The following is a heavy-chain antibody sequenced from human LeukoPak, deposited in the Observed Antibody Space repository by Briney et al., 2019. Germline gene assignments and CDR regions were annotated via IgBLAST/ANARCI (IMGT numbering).Heavy chain of an antibody. Sequence: GGSLRLSCAASGYIFTNYAMSWVRQAPGKGLEWVSVISDSGGSTYYADAVKGRFTISRDNSKNTLYLQMNSLRAEDTAVYYCAKAGCSGGSCYLGVFDYWGQGTLVTVSS. CDR2: ISDSGGST. J-gene: IGHJ4*02. CDR3: AKAGCSGGSCYLGVFDY. V-gene: IGHV3-23*01. CDR1: GYIFTNYA. D-gene: IGHD2-15*01.